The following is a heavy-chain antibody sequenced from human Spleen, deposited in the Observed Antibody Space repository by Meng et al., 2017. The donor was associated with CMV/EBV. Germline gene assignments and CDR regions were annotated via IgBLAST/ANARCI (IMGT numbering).Heavy chain of an antibody. CDR3: AHYGSGYYFDY. D-gene: IGHD3-10*01. J-gene: IGHJ4*02. Sequence: GGSLRLSCTASGFTFSDYWMYWVRQAPGKGLIWVSLINSDGGSTTYADSVKGRFTISRDNAKNTLYLQMNSLRAEDTAVYYCAHYGSGYYFDYWGQGTLVTVSS. CDR2: INSDGGST. V-gene: IGHV3-74*01. CDR1: GFTFSDYW.